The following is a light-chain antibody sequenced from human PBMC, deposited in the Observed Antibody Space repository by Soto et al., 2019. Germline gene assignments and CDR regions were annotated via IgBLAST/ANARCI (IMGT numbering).Light chain of an antibody. CDR2: G. V-gene: IGLV1-40*01. Sequence: QSVLTQPPSVSGAPGQRVTISCTGSSSNIGAGYPVHWYHQLPGTAPKLLVAGNRPSGVPDRIAVSKSGASASLAITGLQAEDEADYYCQSYDSSLSRRWVFGGGTKLTV. J-gene: IGLJ3*02. CDR3: QSYDSSLSRRWV. CDR1: SSNIGAGYP.